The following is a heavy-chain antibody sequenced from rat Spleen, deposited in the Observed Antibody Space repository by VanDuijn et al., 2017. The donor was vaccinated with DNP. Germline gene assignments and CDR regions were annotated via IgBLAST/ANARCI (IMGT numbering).Heavy chain of an antibody. Sequence: EVQLVESGGDLVQPGRSLKLSCVASGFTFNNYWMTWIRQVPGKGLEWVASINTDGGSTYYPDSVKGRFTISRDIAKSTLYLQMNSLRAEDTATYYCARGSGTYYWYFDFWGPGTMVTVSS. V-gene: IGHV5-31*01. CDR2: INTDGGST. CDR3: ARGSGTYYWYFDF. J-gene: IGHJ1*01. CDR1: GFTFNNYW. D-gene: IGHD5-1*01.